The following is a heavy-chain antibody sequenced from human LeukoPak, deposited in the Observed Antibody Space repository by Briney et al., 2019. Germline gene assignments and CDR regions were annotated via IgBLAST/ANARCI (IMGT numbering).Heavy chain of an antibody. D-gene: IGHD6-19*01. CDR2: IKSKTDGGTT. J-gene: IGHJ4*02. CDR3: SPLTIAVAGTGDY. V-gene: IGHV3-15*01. Sequence: PGGSLRLSCAASGFTFSNAWMSWVRQAPGKGLEWVGRIKSKTDGGTTDYAAAVKGRFTISRDDSNTTLYLQMNSLKTEDTAVYYCSPLTIAVAGTGDYWGQGTLVTVSS. CDR1: GFTFSNAW.